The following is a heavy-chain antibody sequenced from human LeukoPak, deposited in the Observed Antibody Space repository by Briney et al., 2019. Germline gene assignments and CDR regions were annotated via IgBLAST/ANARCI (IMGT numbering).Heavy chain of an antibody. J-gene: IGHJ4*02. Sequence: GGSLRLSCAASGFTFSDYYMSWIRQTPGKGLEWVSYICDSGRTIYYADSVKGRFTISRDNAKNSVYLQMNNLGAEDTAVYYCARDRLGDYDHSGYYDKWGQGTLVTVSS. CDR1: GFTFSDYY. V-gene: IGHV3-11*01. CDR2: ICDSGRTI. D-gene: IGHD3-22*01. CDR3: ARDRLGDYDHSGYYDK.